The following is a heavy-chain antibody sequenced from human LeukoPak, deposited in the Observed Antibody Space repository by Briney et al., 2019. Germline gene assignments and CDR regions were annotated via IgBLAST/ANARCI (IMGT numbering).Heavy chain of an antibody. CDR1: GGSISSYY. CDR3: ARDRGSSWYYDAFDI. Sequence: SETLSLTCTVSGGSISSYYWSWIRQPPGKGLEWIGYIYYSGSTNYNPSLKSRVTISVDTSKNQFSLKLSSVTAADTAVYYCARDRGSSWYYDAFDIWGQGTMVTVSS. J-gene: IGHJ3*02. D-gene: IGHD6-13*01. CDR2: IYYSGST. V-gene: IGHV4-59*01.